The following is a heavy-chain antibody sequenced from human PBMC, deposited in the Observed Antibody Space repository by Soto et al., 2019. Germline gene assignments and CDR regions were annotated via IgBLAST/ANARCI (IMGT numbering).Heavy chain of an antibody. Sequence: SETLSLTCTVSGGSISSYYWIWIRQPPGKGLEWIGYIYYSGSTNYNPSLKSRVTISVDTSKNQFSLKLSSVTAADTAVYYCARERRSGYSSSWPDYWGQGTLVTVSS. D-gene: IGHD6-13*01. J-gene: IGHJ4*02. CDR3: ARERRSGYSSSWPDY. CDR2: IYYSGST. V-gene: IGHV4-59*01. CDR1: GGSISSYY.